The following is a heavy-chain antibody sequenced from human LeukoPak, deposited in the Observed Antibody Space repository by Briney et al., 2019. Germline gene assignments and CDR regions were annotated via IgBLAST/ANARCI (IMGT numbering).Heavy chain of an antibody. Sequence: ASVKVSCKASGYTFTSYAMHWVRQAPGQRLEWMVWINASNGNTKYSQKFQGRVTITRDTSASTAYMELSSLRSEDTAVYYCARDGADIVVVPAAPAYFDYWGQGTLVTVSS. J-gene: IGHJ4*02. D-gene: IGHD2-2*01. CDR2: INASNGNT. CDR3: ARDGADIVVVPAAPAYFDY. V-gene: IGHV1-3*01. CDR1: GYTFTSYA.